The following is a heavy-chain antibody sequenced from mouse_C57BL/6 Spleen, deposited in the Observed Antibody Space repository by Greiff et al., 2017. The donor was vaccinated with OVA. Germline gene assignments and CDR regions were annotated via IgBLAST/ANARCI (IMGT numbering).Heavy chain of an antibody. Sequence: QVQLQQSGPGLVQPSQSLSITCTVSGFSLTSYGVHWVRQSPGKGLEWLGVIWRGGSTDYNAAFMSRLSITKDNSKSQVFFKMNILQADDTAIYNCAKDGPTIVTYYAMDYWGQGTSVTVSS. D-gene: IGHD2-5*01. CDR3: AKDGPTIVTYYAMDY. V-gene: IGHV2-5*01. CDR2: IWRGGST. J-gene: IGHJ4*01. CDR1: GFSLTSYG.